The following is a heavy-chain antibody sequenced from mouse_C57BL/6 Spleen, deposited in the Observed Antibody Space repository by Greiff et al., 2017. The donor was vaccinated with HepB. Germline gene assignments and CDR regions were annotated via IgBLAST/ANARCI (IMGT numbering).Heavy chain of an antibody. CDR1: GYTFTSYW. CDR3: ARQGGRGYYFDY. Sequence: VQLQQPGAELVKPGASVKLSCKASGYTFTSYWMHWVKQRPGQGLEWIGMIHPNSGSTNYNEKFKSKATLTVDKSSSTAYMQLSSLTSEDSAVYYCARQGGRGYYFDYWGQGTTLTVSS. D-gene: IGHD1-1*01. CDR2: IHPNSGST. V-gene: IGHV1-64*01. J-gene: IGHJ2*01.